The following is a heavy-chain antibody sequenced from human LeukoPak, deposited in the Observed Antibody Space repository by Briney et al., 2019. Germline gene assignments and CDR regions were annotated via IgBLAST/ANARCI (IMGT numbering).Heavy chain of an antibody. CDR3: ARSIQLKS. Sequence: GGSLRLSCAASGFTFSSYAMYWVRQAPGKGLEWVLGVSDSGDGTHYADSVKGRFTISRDNSKNTLYLQMNSLRAEDTAVYYCARSIQLKSWGQGTLVTVSS. D-gene: IGHD5-18*01. V-gene: IGHV3-23*01. CDR1: GFTFSSYA. CDR2: VSDSGDGT. J-gene: IGHJ4*02.